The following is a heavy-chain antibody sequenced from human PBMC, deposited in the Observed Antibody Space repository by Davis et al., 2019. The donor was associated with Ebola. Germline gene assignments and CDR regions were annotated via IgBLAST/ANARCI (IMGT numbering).Heavy chain of an antibody. Sequence: GESLKISCAISGLSLAPYGMHWVRQAPGKGLEWVSMSWNDETTQYYGESVRGRFTISRDNSNNMIYLQMNSLRAEDTAVYYCARDHLEGSLDYWGQGTLVTVSS. CDR1: GLSLAPYG. CDR2: SWNDETTQ. D-gene: IGHD1-26*01. J-gene: IGHJ4*02. CDR3: ARDHLEGSLDY. V-gene: IGHV3-33*01.